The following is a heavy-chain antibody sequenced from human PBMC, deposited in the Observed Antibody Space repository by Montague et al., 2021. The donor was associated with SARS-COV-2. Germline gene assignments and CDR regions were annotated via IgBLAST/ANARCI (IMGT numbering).Heavy chain of an antibody. CDR2: IWYDGSNK. V-gene: IGHV3-33*01. D-gene: IGHD2-15*01. J-gene: IGHJ6*02. Sequence: SLRLSCAASGFTFSSYGMHWVRQAPGKGLEWVAVIWYDGSNKYYADSVKGRFTISRDNSKNTLYLRMNSLRAEDTAVYYCARILSYYYGMDVWGQGTTVTVS. CDR3: ARILSYYYGMDV. CDR1: GFTFSSYG.